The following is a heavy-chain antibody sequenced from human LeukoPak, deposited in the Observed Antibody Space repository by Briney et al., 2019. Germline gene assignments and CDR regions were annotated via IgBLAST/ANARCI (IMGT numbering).Heavy chain of an antibody. V-gene: IGHV3-48*01. CDR2: ISTTGRTI. J-gene: IGHJ4*02. CDR1: GFTFSSYT. D-gene: IGHD3-10*01. CDR3: ARDGSGTYLIEY. Sequence: GGSLRLSCAASGFTFSSYTMNWVRQAPGKGLEWVSYISTTGRTIYYADSVKGRFTISRDNAKNSLYLQMKSLRVEDTAVYYCARDGSGTYLIEYCGQGTLVTVSS.